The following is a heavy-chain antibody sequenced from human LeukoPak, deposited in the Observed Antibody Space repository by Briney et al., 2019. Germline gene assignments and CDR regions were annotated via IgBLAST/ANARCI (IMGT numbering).Heavy chain of an antibody. CDR2: INPSGGST. D-gene: IGHD2-2*01. V-gene: IGHV1-46*01. CDR3: ARDFGRIVVVPAAMRGWFDP. CDR1: GYTFTSYY. J-gene: IGHJ5*02. Sequence: ASVKVSCKASGYTFTSYYMHGVRQAPGQGLEWMGIINPSGGSTSYAQKFQGRVTMTRDTSTSTVYMELSSLRSEDTAVYYCARDFGRIVVVPAAMRGWFDPWGQGTLVTVSS.